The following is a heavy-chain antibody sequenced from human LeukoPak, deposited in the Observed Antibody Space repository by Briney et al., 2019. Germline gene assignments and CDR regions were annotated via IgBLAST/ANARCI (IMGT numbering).Heavy chain of an antibody. CDR2: INPNSGGT. J-gene: IGHJ4*02. D-gene: IGHD3-3*01. V-gene: IGHV1-2*02. Sequence: GASVKVSCKASGYTFTGYYMHWVRQAAGQGLEWMGWINPNSGGTNYAQKFQGRVTMTRDTSISTAYMELSRLRSDDTAVYYCARDLAYDFWSGGESSGYWGQGTLVTVSS. CDR3: ARDLAYDFWSGGESSGY. CDR1: GYTFTGYY.